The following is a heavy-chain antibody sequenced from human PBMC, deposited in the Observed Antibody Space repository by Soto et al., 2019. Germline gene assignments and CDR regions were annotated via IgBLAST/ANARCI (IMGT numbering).Heavy chain of an antibody. CDR1: GYGFTGYG. CDR2: INAANGDT. V-gene: IGHV1-3*01. Sequence: ASVNVSGKGSGYGFTGYGIHWVRQAPGQRLEWMGWINAANGDTKYSPKFQGRVTITRDTSASTAYMELSSLRSEDTAVYYCVRRHVSATGIDWFDPWGQGTLVTV. J-gene: IGHJ5*02. CDR3: VRRHVSATGIDWFDP. D-gene: IGHD6-13*01.